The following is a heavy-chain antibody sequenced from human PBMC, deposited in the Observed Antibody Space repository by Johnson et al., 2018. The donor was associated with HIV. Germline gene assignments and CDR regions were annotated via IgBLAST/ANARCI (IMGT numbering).Heavy chain of an antibody. CDR2: ISYDGNNE. J-gene: IGHJ3*02. CDR1: GFTFSSYA. Sequence: QVQLVESGGGVVQPGRSLRLSCAASGFTFSSYAMHWVRQAPGKGLEWVAVISYDGNNEYYADSVKGRFTISRDNTKNTLYLQMNSLRAEDTAVYHCAKDRGMTRDAFDIWGQGTMVTVSS. V-gene: IGHV3-30-3*01. D-gene: IGHD4-11*01. CDR3: AKDRGMTRDAFDI.